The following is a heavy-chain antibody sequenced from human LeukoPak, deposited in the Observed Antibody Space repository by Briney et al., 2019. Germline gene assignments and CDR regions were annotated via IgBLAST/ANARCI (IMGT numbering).Heavy chain of an antibody. Sequence: GGSLRLSCAASGFTFSSYWMHWVRRAPARERLWVSRINSDGRSTSYADSVKGRFTISRDNAKNTLYLQMNSLSAEDTAVYYCARGGFSGSNDYFDYWGQGTLVTVSS. D-gene: IGHD1-26*01. V-gene: IGHV3-74*01. J-gene: IGHJ4*02. CDR1: GFTFSSYW. CDR3: ARGGFSGSNDYFDY. CDR2: INSDGRST.